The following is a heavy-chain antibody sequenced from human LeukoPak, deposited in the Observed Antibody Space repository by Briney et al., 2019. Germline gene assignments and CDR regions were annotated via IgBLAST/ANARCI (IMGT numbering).Heavy chain of an antibody. CDR3: VRGGTGYGNFDY. CDR1: GFTFSSYW. Sequence: GGSLRLSCAASGFTFSSYWMHWVRQAPGKGLVWVSRIYTGATYYADSVKGRFTISRDNAKDTLYLQLNSLRAEDTAVYYCVRGGTGYGNFDYWGQGTLVTVSS. J-gene: IGHJ4*02. V-gene: IGHV3-74*01. CDR2: IYTGAT. D-gene: IGHD3/OR15-3a*01.